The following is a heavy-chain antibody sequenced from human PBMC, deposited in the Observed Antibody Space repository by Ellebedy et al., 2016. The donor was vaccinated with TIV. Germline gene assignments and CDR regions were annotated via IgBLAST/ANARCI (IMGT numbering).Heavy chain of an antibody. J-gene: IGHJ6*02. CDR1: GGSFSGYY. Sequence: GSLRLSXAVYGGSFSGYYWSWIRQPPGKGLEWIGEINHSGSTNYNPSLKSRVTISVDTSKNQFSLKLSSVTAADTAVYYCARGRVTTYYYDSSGYYNFYYYGMDVWGQGTTVTVSS. D-gene: IGHD3-22*01. CDR3: ARGRVTTYYYDSSGYYNFYYYGMDV. V-gene: IGHV4-34*01. CDR2: INHSGST.